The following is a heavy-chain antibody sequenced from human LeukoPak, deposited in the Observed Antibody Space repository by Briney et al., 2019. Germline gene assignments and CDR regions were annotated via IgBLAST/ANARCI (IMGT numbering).Heavy chain of an antibody. CDR1: GGSISSYY. Sequence: SETLSLTCTVSGGSISSYYWSWIRQPPGKGLEWIGYIYYSGSTNYNPSLKSRVTISVDTSRNQSSLKLSSVTAADTAVYSCATGPQFSYYYMDVWGKGTTVTVSS. CDR3: ATGPQFSYYYMDV. CDR2: IYYSGST. V-gene: IGHV4-59*01. J-gene: IGHJ6*03.